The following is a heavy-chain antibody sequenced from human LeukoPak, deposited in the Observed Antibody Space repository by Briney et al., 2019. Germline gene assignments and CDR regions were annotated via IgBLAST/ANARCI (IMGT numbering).Heavy chain of an antibody. J-gene: IGHJ6*04. Sequence: SLNVSCKPSGGTFSSYAISWVRQAPGQGLEWMGGIIPIFGTANYAQKFQGRVTITADESTSTAYMELSSLRSEDTAVYYCASLTGTTRGGYYYYYGMDVWGKGTTVTVSS. D-gene: IGHD1-20*01. CDR1: GGTFSSYA. CDR2: IIPIFGTA. V-gene: IGHV1-69*01. CDR3: ASLTGTTRGGYYYYYGMDV.